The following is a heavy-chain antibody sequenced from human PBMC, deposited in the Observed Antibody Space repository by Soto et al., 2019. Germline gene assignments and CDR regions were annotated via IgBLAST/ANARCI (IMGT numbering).Heavy chain of an antibody. V-gene: IGHV2-5*02. CDR1: GFSLTTRGVG. D-gene: IGHD3-22*01. CDR3: AHISNYYSNSGSFDYFDY. J-gene: IGHJ4*02. CDR2: IYWDDDK. Sequence: QITLKESGPTLVKPTQTLTLTCTFSGFSLTTRGVGVGWVRQPPGKALEWLTVIYWDDDKRFSPSLKSRLTITKDTSKNQVLLTMTDVDPVDTATYYCAHISNYYSNSGSFDYFDYWGQGTLVTVSS.